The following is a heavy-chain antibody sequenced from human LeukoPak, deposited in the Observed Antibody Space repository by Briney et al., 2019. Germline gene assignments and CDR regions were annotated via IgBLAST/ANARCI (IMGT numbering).Heavy chain of an antibody. CDR1: GGSISSGGYS. V-gene: IGHV4-31*11. J-gene: IGHJ6*02. Sequence: NPSETLSLTCAVSGGSISSGGYSWSWIRQHPGKGLEWIGYIYYSGSTYYNPSLKSQVTISVDTSKNQFSLKLSSVTAADTAVYYCARGGSYYGSGSYYGMDVWGQGTTVTVSS. CDR3: ARGGSYYGSGSYYGMDV. CDR2: IYYSGST. D-gene: IGHD3-10*01.